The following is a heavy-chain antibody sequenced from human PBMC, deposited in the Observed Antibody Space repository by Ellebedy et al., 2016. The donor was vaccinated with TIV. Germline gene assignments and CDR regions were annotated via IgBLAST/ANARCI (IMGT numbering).Heavy chain of an antibody. Sequence: GESLKISCAASRFTFSIYAMSWVRQAPGKGLEWVSAISGDGISKYYADSVKGRFTISRDNSKNTLYVQMNSLRSEDTAMYFCASDQGRFGAYYYDSSGYYFDSWGQGTLVTVSS. V-gene: IGHV3-23*01. J-gene: IGHJ4*02. CDR1: RFTFSIYA. CDR3: ASDQGRFGAYYYDSSGYYFDS. D-gene: IGHD3-22*01. CDR2: ISGDGISK.